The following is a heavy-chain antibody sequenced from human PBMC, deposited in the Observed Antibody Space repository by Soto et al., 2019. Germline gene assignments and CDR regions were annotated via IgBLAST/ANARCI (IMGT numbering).Heavy chain of an antibody. CDR2: INSDGSST. CDR3: ASSPVLLWFGEPPNPGRNYYYMDV. V-gene: IGHV3-74*01. J-gene: IGHJ6*03. CDR1: GFTFSSYW. Sequence: GGSLRLSCAASGFTFSSYWMHWVRQAPGKGLVWVSRINSDGSSTSYADSVKGRFTISRDNAKNTLYLQMNSLRAEDTAVYYCASSPVLLWFGEPPNPGRNYYYMDVWGKGTTVTVSS. D-gene: IGHD3-10*01.